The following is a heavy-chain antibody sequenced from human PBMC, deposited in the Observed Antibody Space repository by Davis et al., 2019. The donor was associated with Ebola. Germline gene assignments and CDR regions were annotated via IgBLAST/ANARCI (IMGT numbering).Heavy chain of an antibody. J-gene: IGHJ4*02. V-gene: IGHV4-39*01. CDR2: IYYSGST. D-gene: IGHD4-23*01. CDR1: GCSISSSSYY. Sequence: PSETLSLTCTVSGCSISSSSYYWGWIRQPPGKGLEWIGSIYYSGSTYYNPSLKSRVTISVDTSKNQFSLKLSSVTAADTAVYYCARLYGGNSGNDYWGQGTLVTVSS. CDR3: ARLYGGNSGNDY.